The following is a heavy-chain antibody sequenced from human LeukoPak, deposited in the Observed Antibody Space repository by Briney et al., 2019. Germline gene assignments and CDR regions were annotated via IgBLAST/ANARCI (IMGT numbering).Heavy chain of an antibody. D-gene: IGHD1-1*01. J-gene: IGHJ4*02. V-gene: IGHV4-34*01. Sequence: SETLSLTCAVYGGSFSGYYWSWIRQPPGKGLEWIGGINHSGSTNYNPSLKSRVTISVDTSKNQFSLKLSSVTAADTAVYYCARVRERRNIDYWGQGTLVTVSS. CDR3: ARVRERRNIDY. CDR2: INHSGST. CDR1: GGSFSGYY.